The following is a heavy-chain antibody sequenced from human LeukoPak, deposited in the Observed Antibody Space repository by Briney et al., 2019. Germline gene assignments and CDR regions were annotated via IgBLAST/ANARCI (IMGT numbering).Heavy chain of an antibody. V-gene: IGHV1-69*13. CDR1: GGTFSSYA. CDR2: ITPIFGTA. J-gene: IGHJ4*02. Sequence: SVKVSCKASGGTFSSYAISWVRQAPGQGLEWMGGITPIFGTANYAQKFQGRVTITADESTSTAYMELSSLRSEDTAVYYCARERRDMLPAAMSPFDYWGQGTLVTVSS. CDR3: ARERRDMLPAAMSPFDY. D-gene: IGHD2-2*01.